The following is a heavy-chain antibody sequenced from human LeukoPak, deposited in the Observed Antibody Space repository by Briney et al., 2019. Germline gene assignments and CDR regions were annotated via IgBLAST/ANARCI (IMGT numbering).Heavy chain of an antibody. Sequence: PGGSLRLSCAASGFTVSSNYMSWVRQAPGKGLEWVSVIYSGGSTYYADSVKGRFTISRDNSKNTLYLQMNSLRAEDTAVYYCAKEPNYDFWSGYSYYFDYWGQGTLVTVSS. CDR3: AKEPNYDFWSGYSYYFDY. CDR1: GFTVSSNY. J-gene: IGHJ4*02. D-gene: IGHD3-3*01. CDR2: IYSGGST. V-gene: IGHV3-66*02.